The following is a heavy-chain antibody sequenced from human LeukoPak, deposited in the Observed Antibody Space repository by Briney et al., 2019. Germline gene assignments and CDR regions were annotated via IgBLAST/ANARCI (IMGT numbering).Heavy chain of an antibody. J-gene: IGHJ3*02. Sequence: GGSLRLSCAASGFTFDDYGMSWVRQAPGKGLEWVSGINWNGGSTGYADSVKGRFTISRDNAKNSLYLQMNSLRAEDTAVYYCAKDGSTGGAFDIWGQGTMVTVSS. D-gene: IGHD2-8*02. CDR3: AKDGSTGGAFDI. CDR2: INWNGGST. CDR1: GFTFDDYG. V-gene: IGHV3-20*04.